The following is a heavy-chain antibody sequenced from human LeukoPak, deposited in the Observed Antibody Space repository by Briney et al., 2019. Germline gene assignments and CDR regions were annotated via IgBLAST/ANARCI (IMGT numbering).Heavy chain of an antibody. Sequence: ASVKVSCKASGYKFTGYYIHWVRQAPGQGLEWMGWINPDSGVTDSVQKFQDRVTMTRDMSTTTAYMELSRLRADDTAIYYCARVAYGGNLRWFDPWGQGTLVTVSS. CDR3: ARVAYGGNLRWFDP. CDR1: GYKFTGYY. CDR2: INPDSGVT. J-gene: IGHJ5*02. V-gene: IGHV1-2*02. D-gene: IGHD4-23*01.